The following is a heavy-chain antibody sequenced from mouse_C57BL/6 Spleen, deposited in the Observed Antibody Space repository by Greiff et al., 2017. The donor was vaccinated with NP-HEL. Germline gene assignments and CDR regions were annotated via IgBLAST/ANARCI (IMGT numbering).Heavy chain of an antibody. D-gene: IGHD2-2*01. CDR3: TTGLRRGDFDY. V-gene: IGHV14-1*01. CDR1: GFNIKDYY. J-gene: IGHJ2*01. CDR2: IDPEDGDT. Sequence: VQLKESGAELVRPGASVKLSCTASGFNIKDYYMHWVKQRPEKGLEWIGRIDPEDGDTEYAPNFQGKATMTADTSSNTAYLQLSSLTSEDTAVYYCTTGLRRGDFDYGGQVTTLTVSS.